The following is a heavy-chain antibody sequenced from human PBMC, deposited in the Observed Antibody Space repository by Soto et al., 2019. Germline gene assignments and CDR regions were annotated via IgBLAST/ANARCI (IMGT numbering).Heavy chain of an antibody. CDR1: GFSLNDYG. CDR2: ISYDGRNK. CDR3: AKSNRGAYDTPDF. V-gene: IGHV3-30*18. J-gene: IGHJ4*02. D-gene: IGHD3-22*01. Sequence: PVGSLRLSCAASGFSLNDYGMHWVRQPPGKGLEWVADISYDGRNKYYTDSVRGRFTISRDISKGTLYLQMNSLRPEATAVYYCAKSNRGAYDTPDFWGQGTPVTVSS.